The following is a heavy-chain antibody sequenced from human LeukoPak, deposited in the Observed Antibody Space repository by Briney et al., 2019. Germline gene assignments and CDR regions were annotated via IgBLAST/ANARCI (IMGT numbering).Heavy chain of an antibody. D-gene: IGHD3-10*01. J-gene: IGHJ3*02. Sequence: SETLSLTCTVSGGSISSYYWSWIRQPPGKGLEWIGYIYYSGSTNYNPSLKSRVTISVDTSKNQFSVKLSSVTAADTAVSYCARHRGTYYSALSIWGQGTMVTVSS. CDR3: ARHRGTYYSALSI. CDR1: GGSISSYY. CDR2: IYYSGST. V-gene: IGHV4-59*08.